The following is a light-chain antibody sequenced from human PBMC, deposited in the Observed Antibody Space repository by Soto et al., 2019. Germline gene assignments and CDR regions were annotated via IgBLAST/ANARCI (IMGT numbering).Light chain of an antibody. Sequence: QSALTQPASVSGYPGQSITISCTGTSSDVGGYNYVSWYQQHPGKAPKLMIYEVSNRPSGDSNRFSGSKSGNTASLTISGLQSEDEADYYFSSYTSSNARVFGTGTKVTVL. J-gene: IGLJ1*01. CDR2: EVS. CDR3: SSYTSSNARV. CDR1: SSDVGGYNY. V-gene: IGLV2-14*01.